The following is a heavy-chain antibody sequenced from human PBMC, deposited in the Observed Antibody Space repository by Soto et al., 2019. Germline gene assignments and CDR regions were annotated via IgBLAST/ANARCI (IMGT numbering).Heavy chain of an antibody. CDR1: GFTFSSYT. J-gene: IGHJ6*02. Sequence: GGSLRLSCAASGFTFSSYTMHWVRQAPGKGLEWVALISYDESNKYYADSVKSRFTISRDNSNSTLYLQMNSLRAEDTAVYYCERDGYCSGGSCLDGMDVWGQGTTVTVSS. CDR2: ISYDESNK. D-gene: IGHD2-15*01. V-gene: IGHV3-30-3*01. CDR3: ERDGYCSGGSCLDGMDV.